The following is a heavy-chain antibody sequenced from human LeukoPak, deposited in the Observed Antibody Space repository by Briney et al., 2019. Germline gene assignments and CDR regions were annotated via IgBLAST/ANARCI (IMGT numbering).Heavy chain of an antibody. D-gene: IGHD1-26*01. CDR2: ISGSGGSK. J-gene: IGHJ4*02. Sequence: GGSLRLSCAASGFTFSSYWMSWVRQAPGKGLEWVSGISGSGGSKYYADSVGRFSISRDNSKNTLYLQVTSLGAEDTAVYYCGKEGRGMGAATIDYWGQGTLVTVSS. CDR1: GFTFSSYW. V-gene: IGHV3-23*01. CDR3: GKEGRGMGAATIDY.